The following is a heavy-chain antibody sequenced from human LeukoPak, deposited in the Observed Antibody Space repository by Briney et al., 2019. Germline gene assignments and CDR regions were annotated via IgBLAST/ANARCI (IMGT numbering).Heavy chain of an antibody. CDR2: IYYTGNT. Sequence: SETLSLTCSVSGDSITGYYWGWIRQPPGKGLEWIGNIYYTGNTYYNPSLKSRVTISVDTSKNQFSLKLSSVTAADTAVYYCARGRVCSGGSCYYYYYYYMDVWGKGTTVTVSS. J-gene: IGHJ6*03. CDR1: GDSITGYY. CDR3: ARGRVCSGGSCYYYYYYYMDV. D-gene: IGHD2-15*01. V-gene: IGHV4-39*07.